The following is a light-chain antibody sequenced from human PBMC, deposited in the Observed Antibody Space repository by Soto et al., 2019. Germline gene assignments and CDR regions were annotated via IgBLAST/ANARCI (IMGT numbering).Light chain of an antibody. V-gene: IGLV2-14*01. J-gene: IGLJ1*01. CDR2: EVS. CDR1: SSDVGGYNY. CDR3: SSYTTSRLYV. Sequence: QSALTQPASVSGSPGQSITISCTGTSSDVGGYNYVSWYQQQPGKAPKLRIYEVSNRPSGVSNRFSGSKSGNTSALTISGLKAEDEADYYCSSYTTSRLYVFGTGTQRTVL.